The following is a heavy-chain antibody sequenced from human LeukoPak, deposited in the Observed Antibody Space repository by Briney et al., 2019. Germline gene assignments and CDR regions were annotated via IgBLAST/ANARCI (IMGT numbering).Heavy chain of an antibody. D-gene: IGHD3-9*01. Sequence: PSETLSLTCTVSGGSISSYYWSWIRQPPGKGLEWIGYIYYSGSTYYNPSLKSRVTISVDTSKNQFSLKLSSVTAADTAVYYCARVAPHYDIFDWGQGTLVTVSS. CDR1: GGSISSYY. CDR2: IYYSGST. CDR3: ARVAPHYDIFD. J-gene: IGHJ4*02. V-gene: IGHV4-59*06.